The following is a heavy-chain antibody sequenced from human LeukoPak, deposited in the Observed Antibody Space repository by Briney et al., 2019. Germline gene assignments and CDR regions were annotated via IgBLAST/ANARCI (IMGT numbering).Heavy chain of an antibody. V-gene: IGHV4-59*01. J-gene: IGHJ6*02. D-gene: IGHD6-19*01. CDR3: AREDLAVAGTYYYYGMDV. CDR1: GGSISSYY. Sequence: PSETLSLTCTVSGGSISSYYWSWIRQPPGKGLEWIGYIYYSGSTNYNPSLKSRVTISVDTSKNQFSLKLSSVTAADTAVYYCAREDLAVAGTYYYYGMDVWGQGTTVTVSS. CDR2: IYYSGST.